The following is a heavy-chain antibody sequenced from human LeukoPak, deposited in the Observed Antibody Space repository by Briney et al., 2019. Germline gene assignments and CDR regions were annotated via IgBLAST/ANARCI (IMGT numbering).Heavy chain of an antibody. J-gene: IGHJ3*02. CDR2: IYTSGST. Sequence: PSETLSLTCTVSGGSISSYYWSWIRQPAGKGLEWIGRIYTSGSTNYNPSLKSRVTMSVDTSKNQFSLKLSSVTAADTAVYYCATGTPRWYEDAFDIWGLGTMVTVSS. D-gene: IGHD6-13*01. CDR3: ATGTPRWYEDAFDI. CDR1: GGSISSYY. V-gene: IGHV4-4*07.